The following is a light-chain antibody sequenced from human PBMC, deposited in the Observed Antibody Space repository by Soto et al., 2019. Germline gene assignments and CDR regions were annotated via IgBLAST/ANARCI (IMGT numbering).Light chain of an antibody. J-gene: IGKJ1*01. CDR3: QQYNSYPWT. CDR2: DAS. V-gene: IGKV1-5*01. CDR1: QSISTW. Sequence: DIQMTQPPSTLSASVGDRVTITCRASQSISTWLAWYQQKPGKAPKVLIYDASSLESGVPSRFSGSGSGTEFTLTISSLQPDDFATYYCQQYNSYPWTFGQGTKGDIK.